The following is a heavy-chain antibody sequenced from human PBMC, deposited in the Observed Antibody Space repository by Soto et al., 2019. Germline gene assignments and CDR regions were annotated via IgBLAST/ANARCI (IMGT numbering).Heavy chain of an antibody. Sequence: QLQLQESGPGLVKPSETLSLTCTVSGGSISSSSYYWGWIRQPPGKGLEWIGSIYCSGSTYYNPALKSRVTISVDTSNNHFSLKLSSVTAADTAVYYCATQEVGGTYVYTFDPWGQGTLVTVSS. CDR1: GGSISSSSYY. CDR2: IYCSGST. J-gene: IGHJ5*02. V-gene: IGHV4-39*02. CDR3: ATQEVGGTYVYTFDP. D-gene: IGHD1-26*01.